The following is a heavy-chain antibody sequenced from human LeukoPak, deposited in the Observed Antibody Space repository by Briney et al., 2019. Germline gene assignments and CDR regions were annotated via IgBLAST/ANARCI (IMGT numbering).Heavy chain of an antibody. CDR3: ARELYGHFDY. D-gene: IGHD2-8*01. CDR1: GFTVSSNY. CDR2: IYSGGST. V-gene: IGHV3-53*01. J-gene: IGHJ4*02. Sequence: GGSLRLSCAASGFTVSSNYMSWVRQAPGKGLKWVSVIYSGGSTYYADSVKGRFTISRDNSKNTLYLQMNSLRAEDTAVYYCARELYGHFDYWGQGTLVTVSS.